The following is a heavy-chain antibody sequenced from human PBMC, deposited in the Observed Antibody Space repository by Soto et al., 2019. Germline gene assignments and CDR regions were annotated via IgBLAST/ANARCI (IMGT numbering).Heavy chain of an antibody. CDR3: ARDKRIVRDGIGTPHFDY. J-gene: IGHJ4*01. D-gene: IGHD3-16*02. CDR2: ISSSSSTI. V-gene: IGHV3-48*02. CDR1: GFTFSSYS. Sequence: EVQLVESGGGLVQPGGSLRLSCAASGFTFSSYSMNWVRQAPGKGLEWVSYISSSSSTIYYADSVKGRFTISRDNAKNSLSLHMNILRDEDTAVYYCARDKRIVRDGIGTPHFDYCVHGTLVTVSS.